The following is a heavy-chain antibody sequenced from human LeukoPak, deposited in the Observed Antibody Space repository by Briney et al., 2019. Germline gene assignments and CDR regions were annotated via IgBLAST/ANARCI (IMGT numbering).Heavy chain of an antibody. D-gene: IGHD6-6*01. J-gene: IGHJ6*03. Sequence: ASVKVSCKASGYTFTSYGISWVRQAPGQGLEWIGWISAYNGNTNYAQKLQGRVTMTTDTSTSTAYMELRSLRSDDTAVYYCARVAAPWWGVLDYYYYMDVWGKGTTVTVSS. CDR1: GYTFTSYG. V-gene: IGHV1-18*01. CDR2: ISAYNGNT. CDR3: ARVAAPWWGVLDYYYYMDV.